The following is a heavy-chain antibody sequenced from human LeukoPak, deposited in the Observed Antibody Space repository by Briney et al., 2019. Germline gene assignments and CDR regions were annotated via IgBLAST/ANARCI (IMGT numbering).Heavy chain of an antibody. Sequence: GGSLRLSCAASGFTFSSHWMHWVRQAPGKGLVWVSRINNDGSSTIYADSVEGRLTTSRDNAKNTLYLEMNSLRVENTAVYYCVRGWRGLDYWGQGTLVTVSS. V-gene: IGHV3-74*01. CDR3: VRGWRGLDY. CDR1: GFTFSSHW. J-gene: IGHJ4*02. CDR2: INNDGSST. D-gene: IGHD6-13*01.